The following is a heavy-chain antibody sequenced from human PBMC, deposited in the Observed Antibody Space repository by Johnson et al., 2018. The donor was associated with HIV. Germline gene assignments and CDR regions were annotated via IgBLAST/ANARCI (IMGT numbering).Heavy chain of an antibody. J-gene: IGHJ3*02. CDR2: ISWNSGSI. CDR3: ARDWGYDSSGYYYGAFDI. CDR1: GFTFDDYA. V-gene: IGHV3-9*01. D-gene: IGHD3-22*01. Sequence: VQLVESGGGLVQPGRSLRLSCAASGFTFDDYAMHWVRQAPGKGLEWVSGISWNSGSIGYADSVNGRFTISRDNAKNSLYLQMNSLRAEDTAVYYCARDWGYDSSGYYYGAFDIWGQGTMVTVSS.